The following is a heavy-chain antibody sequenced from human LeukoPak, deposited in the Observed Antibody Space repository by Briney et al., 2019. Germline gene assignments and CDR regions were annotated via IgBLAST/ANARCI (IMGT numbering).Heavy chain of an antibody. D-gene: IGHD2-2*01. V-gene: IGHV4-4*07. Sequence: PSETLSLTCSVSAVSISSYYWSWIGQPAGKGLAWIGRIYSSGSTNYSPSLNSRVTLSVDASQPHSSLKLTPVTAADTAIYYCARQAYDIRYAAFDIWGQGTMVTVSS. J-gene: IGHJ3*02. CDR3: ARQAYDIRYAAFDI. CDR2: IYSSGST. CDR1: AVSISSYY.